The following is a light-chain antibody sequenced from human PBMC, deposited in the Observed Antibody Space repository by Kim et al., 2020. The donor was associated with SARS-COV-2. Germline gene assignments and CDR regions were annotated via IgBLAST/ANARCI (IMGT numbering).Light chain of an antibody. Sequence: PGQSITISCTGTSSDVGNYNLVSWYQQHPGKAPKLMIYEVTKRPSGVSNRFSGSKSGNTASLTISGLQAEDEADYYCCSHAGSRNVFGGGTQLTVL. CDR1: SSDVGNYNL. V-gene: IGLV2-23*02. CDR3: CSHAGSRNV. CDR2: EVT. J-gene: IGLJ7*01.